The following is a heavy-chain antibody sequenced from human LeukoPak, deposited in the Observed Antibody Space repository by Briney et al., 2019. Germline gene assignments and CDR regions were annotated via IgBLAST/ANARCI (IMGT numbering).Heavy chain of an antibody. V-gene: IGHV1-46*01. Sequence: GASVKVSCKASGYTFSIYNMHWVRQAPGQGLEWMGIINPSGGTSYAQKLQGRITMTRDTSTSTPYMELSSLRSEDTAVYYCAREGVAGTGLDFWGQGTLVTVSS. D-gene: IGHD6-13*01. J-gene: IGHJ4*02. CDR2: INPSGGT. CDR3: AREGVAGTGLDF. CDR1: GYTFSIYN.